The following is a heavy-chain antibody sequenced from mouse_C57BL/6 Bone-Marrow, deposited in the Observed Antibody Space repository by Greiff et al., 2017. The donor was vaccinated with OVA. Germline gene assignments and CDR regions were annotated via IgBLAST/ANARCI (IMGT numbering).Heavy chain of an antibody. CDR2: ISDGGSYT. CDR3: ARERGIDY. V-gene: IGHV5-4*01. J-gene: IGHJ2*01. Sequence: EVKLVESGGGLVKPGGSLQLSCAASGFTFSSYAMSWVRQTPEKRLEWVATISDGGSYTYYPDNVKGRFTISRDNAKNNLYLQMSHLKSEDTAMYYCARERGIDYWGQGTTLTVSS. CDR1: GFTFSSYA.